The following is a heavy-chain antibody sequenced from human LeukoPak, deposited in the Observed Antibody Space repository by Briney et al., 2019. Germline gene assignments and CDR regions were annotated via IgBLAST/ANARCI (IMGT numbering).Heavy chain of an antibody. CDR2: IDHSGNT. CDR1: GGSITTNTYY. D-gene: IGHD4-17*01. Sequence: SETLSLTCSVSGGSITTNTYYWSWIRQPPGKGLEWIGYIDHSGNTDYNPSLKTRVTISRDTSKHQFSLKLSSVTTADTAVYYCAKATGLGAFEIWGQGTMVTVSS. J-gene: IGHJ3*02. CDR3: AKATGLGAFEI. V-gene: IGHV4-61*01.